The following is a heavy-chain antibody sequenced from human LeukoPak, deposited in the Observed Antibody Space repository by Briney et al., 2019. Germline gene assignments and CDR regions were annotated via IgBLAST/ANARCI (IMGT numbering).Heavy chain of an antibody. J-gene: IGHJ5*02. CDR3: AKDRNSGYVINWFDP. D-gene: IGHD5-12*01. CDR1: GFIFSSYA. CDR2: ISGSGGST. Sequence: GGSLRLSCAASGFIFSSYAMSWVRQAPGKGLEWVSAISGSGGSTYYADSVKGRFTISRDNSKNTLYLQMNSLRAEDTAVYYCAKDRNSGYVINWFDPWGQGTLVTVSS. V-gene: IGHV3-23*01.